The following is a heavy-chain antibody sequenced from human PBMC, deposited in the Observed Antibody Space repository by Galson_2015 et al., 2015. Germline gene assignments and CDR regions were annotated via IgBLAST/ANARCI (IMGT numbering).Heavy chain of an antibody. CDR2: IYYSGST. CDR3: ARYTRYYYAFDY. V-gene: IGHV4-59*01. D-gene: IGHD3-22*01. Sequence: SETLSLTCTVSGGSISSYYWSWIRQPPGKGLEWIGYIYYSGSTNYNPSLKSRVTISVDTSKNQFSLKLSSVTAADTAVYYCARYTRYYYAFDYWGQGTLVTVSS. CDR1: GGSISSYY. J-gene: IGHJ4*02.